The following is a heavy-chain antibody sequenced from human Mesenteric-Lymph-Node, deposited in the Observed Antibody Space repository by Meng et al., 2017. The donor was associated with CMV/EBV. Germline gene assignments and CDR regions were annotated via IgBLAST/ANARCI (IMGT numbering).Heavy chain of an antibody. CDR3: AALGGMEPVARVYNYGMDV. CDR2: INPNSGGT. J-gene: IGHJ6*02. Sequence: SVTVSCKASGFIFTAYYIHLVRQAPGQGLEWMGWINPNSGGTNTAQKFQGRVTMTRDTSISTAYMELSRLRSDDTAVDYCAALGGMEPVARVYNYGMDVWGQGTTVTVSS. CDR1: GFIFTAYY. V-gene: IGHV1-2*02. D-gene: IGHD2-2*01.